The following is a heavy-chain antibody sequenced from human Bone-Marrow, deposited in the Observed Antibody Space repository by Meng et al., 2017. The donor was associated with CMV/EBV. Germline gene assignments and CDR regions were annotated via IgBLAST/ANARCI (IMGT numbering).Heavy chain of an antibody. CDR2: ISSSSSYI. D-gene: IGHD5-24*01. CDR1: GFTFSTYS. CDR3: ASDMGGYIRGDY. Sequence: GESLKISCAASGFTFSTYSMHWVRQAPGKGLEWVSSISSSSSYIFYADSVKGRFTISRDNAKNSLHLQMNSLRAEDTAVYDCASDMGGYIRGDYWGQGTLVTVSS. V-gene: IGHV3-21*01. J-gene: IGHJ4*02.